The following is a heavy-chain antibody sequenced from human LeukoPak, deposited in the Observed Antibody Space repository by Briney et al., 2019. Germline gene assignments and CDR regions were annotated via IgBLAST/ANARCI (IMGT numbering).Heavy chain of an antibody. J-gene: IGHJ3*02. CDR2: IYYSGST. D-gene: IGHD3-3*01. Sequence: SETLSLTCSVSGGSISSSSYYWGWIRQPPGKGLEWIGSIYYSGSTYYNPSLKSRVTISVDTSKNQFSLKLSSVTAADTAVYYCARHGNPAPVSRITIFGVVIVARDAFDIWGQGTMVTVSS. CDR1: GGSISSSSYY. V-gene: IGHV4-39*01. CDR3: ARHGNPAPVSRITIFGVVIVARDAFDI.